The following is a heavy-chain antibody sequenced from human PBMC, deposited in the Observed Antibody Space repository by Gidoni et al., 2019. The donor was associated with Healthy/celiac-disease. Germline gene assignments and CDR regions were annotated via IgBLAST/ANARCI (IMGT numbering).Heavy chain of an antibody. J-gene: IGHJ4*02. CDR2: IYPGNSDT. CDR3: ARSDGGAYYFDY. V-gene: IGHV5-51*01. CDR1: GYSFTSYW. Sequence: EVQLVQAGAEVKKPGESLRISCKGSGYSFTSYWIGWVRQMPGKMEWMGIIYPGNSDTRYSPSFQGQVTISADKSISTAYLQWSSLKASDTAMYYCARSDGGAYYFDYWDQGTLVTVSS. D-gene: IGHD4-17*01.